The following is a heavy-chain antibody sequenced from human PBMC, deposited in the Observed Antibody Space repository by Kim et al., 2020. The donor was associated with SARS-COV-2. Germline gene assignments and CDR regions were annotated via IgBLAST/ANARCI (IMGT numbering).Heavy chain of an antibody. J-gene: IGHJ5*02. D-gene: IGHD3-9*01. Sequence: YADPVKGRFTISRDNAKNTLYLQMTSLRAEDTAVYYCAKHWLYLNWFDPWGQGTLVTVSS. V-gene: IGHV3-23*01. CDR3: AKHWLYLNWFDP.